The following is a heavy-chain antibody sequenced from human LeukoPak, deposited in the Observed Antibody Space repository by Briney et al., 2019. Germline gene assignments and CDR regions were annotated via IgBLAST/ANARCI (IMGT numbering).Heavy chain of an antibody. D-gene: IGHD3-22*01. V-gene: IGHV3-66*01. Sequence: PGGSLRLSCAASGFTVSNNYMSWVRQARGKGLEWVSIIYSGGTTYYGDSVKGRFTISRDNSKNTVYLQMNSLRAEDTAVYYCARDRGGDSSGYPLHWGQGTLVTVSS. J-gene: IGHJ4*02. CDR2: IYSGGTT. CDR3: ARDRGGDSSGYPLH. CDR1: GFTVSNNY.